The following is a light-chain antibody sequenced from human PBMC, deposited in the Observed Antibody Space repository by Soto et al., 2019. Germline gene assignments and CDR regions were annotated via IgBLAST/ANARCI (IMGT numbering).Light chain of an antibody. CDR2: VAS. J-gene: IGKJ2*01. V-gene: IGKV1-39*01. Sequence: DIQMTQSPSSLSASLGDRVTITCRTSQTIDTYLNWYQQKPGKAPQLLIYVASTLQSGVPSRFSGSGSGTNFTLTISGLQPDDFATYYCQQSYSSPRTFGQGTKLE. CDR1: QTIDTY. CDR3: QQSYSSPRT.